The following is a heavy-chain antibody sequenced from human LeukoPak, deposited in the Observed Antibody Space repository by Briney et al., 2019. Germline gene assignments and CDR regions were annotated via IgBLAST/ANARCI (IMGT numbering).Heavy chain of an antibody. D-gene: IGHD3-22*01. CDR3: ARDPYYYDSSGYFPWFDC. Sequence: GGSLRLSCAASGFTVSSNYMSWVRQAPGKGLEWVSVIYSGGSTYYADSVKGRFTISRDNSKNTLYLQMNSLRAEDTAVYYCARDPYYYDSSGYFPWFDCWGQGTLVTVSS. CDR2: IYSGGST. CDR1: GFTVSSNY. V-gene: IGHV3-53*01. J-gene: IGHJ4*02.